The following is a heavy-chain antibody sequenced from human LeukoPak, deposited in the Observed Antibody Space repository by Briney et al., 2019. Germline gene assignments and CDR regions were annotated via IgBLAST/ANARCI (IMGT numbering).Heavy chain of an antibody. Sequence: GGSLRLSCAASGFTFSSNSMNWARQVPGKGLEWVASISSWSTYMYYADSLKGRFTISRDNAKNSVYLQMNSLRAEDTAVYYCAREGFDYWGQGTLVTVYS. V-gene: IGHV3-21*01. CDR3: AREGFDY. J-gene: IGHJ4*02. CDR1: GFTFSSNS. CDR2: ISSWSTYM.